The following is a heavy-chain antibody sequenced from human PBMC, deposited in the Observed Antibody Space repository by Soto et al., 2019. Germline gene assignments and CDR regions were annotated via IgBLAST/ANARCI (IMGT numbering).Heavy chain of an antibody. J-gene: IGHJ6*02. CDR1: GFTFSTYA. V-gene: IGHV3-23*01. Sequence: LRLSCAASGFTFSTYAMTWVRQAPGKGLEWVSIISSSGDATYYLDSVKGRFTISRDNSRNTLNLQMHSLRAEDTAVYYCAKNGDFWSWGMDVWGQGTTVTVYS. CDR2: ISSSGDAT. D-gene: IGHD3-3*01. CDR3: AKNGDFWSWGMDV.